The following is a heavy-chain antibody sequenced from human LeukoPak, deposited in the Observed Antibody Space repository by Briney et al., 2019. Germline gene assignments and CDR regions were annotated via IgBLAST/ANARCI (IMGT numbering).Heavy chain of an antibody. CDR1: GYAFTSYH. J-gene: IGHJ4*02. CDR2: INPGGGST. CDR3: ARGRSPYGGVYYFDY. V-gene: IGHV1-46*01. Sequence: ASVKVSCKASGYAFTSYHMHWVRQAPGQGLEWMGVINPGGGSTSYVQKFQGRVTMTRDTSTSTVYMELSSLRSEDTAVYYCARGRSPYGGVYYFDYWGQGTLVTVSS. D-gene: IGHD4-23*01.